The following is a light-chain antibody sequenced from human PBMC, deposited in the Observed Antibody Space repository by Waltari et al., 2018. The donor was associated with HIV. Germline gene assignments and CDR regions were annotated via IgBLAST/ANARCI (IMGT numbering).Light chain of an antibody. J-gene: IGLJ3*02. CDR2: RNN. V-gene: IGLV1-47*01. CDR1: SSNIGSKY. Sequence: QSVLTQPPSASGTPGQRVTISCSGSSSNIGSKYVYWYQQLPGTAPKLLIYRNNRRPSGVPDRFSGSKSGPSASLAISGLRSEDEADYYCAAWDDSLSGVVFGGGTKLTVL. CDR3: AAWDDSLSGVV.